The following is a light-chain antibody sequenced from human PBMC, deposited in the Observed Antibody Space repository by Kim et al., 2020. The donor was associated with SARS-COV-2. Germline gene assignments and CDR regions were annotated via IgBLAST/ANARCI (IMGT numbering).Light chain of an antibody. CDR1: RSNIVAGYD. J-gene: IGLJ1*01. Sequence: VPIARTGSRSNIVAGYDVHWYQQLPGTAPALLIYGNSNRPSGVPDRFSGSKSGTSASLAITGLQAEDEADYYCQSYDSSLSGSGVFGTGTKVTVL. CDR2: GNS. V-gene: IGLV1-40*01. CDR3: QSYDSSLSGSGV.